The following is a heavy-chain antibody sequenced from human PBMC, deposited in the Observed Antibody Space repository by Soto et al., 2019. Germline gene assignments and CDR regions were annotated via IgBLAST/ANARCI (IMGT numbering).Heavy chain of an antibody. D-gene: IGHD2-2*01. CDR2: IWYDGSNK. CDR1: GFTFSIYG. J-gene: IGHJ3*02. CDR3: ARDRIVVTPAPDAFDI. Sequence: HGESLKISCAASGFTFSIYGMHWVRQAPGKGLEWVAVIWYDGSNKYYADSVKGRFTISRDNSKNTLYLQMNSLRAEDTAVYYCARDRIVVTPAPDAFDIWGQGTMVTVSS. V-gene: IGHV3-33*01.